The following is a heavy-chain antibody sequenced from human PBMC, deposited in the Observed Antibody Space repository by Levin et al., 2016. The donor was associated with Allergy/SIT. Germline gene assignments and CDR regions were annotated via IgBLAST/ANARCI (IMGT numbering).Heavy chain of an antibody. CDR2: ISTSSSYI. V-gene: IGHV3-21*01. J-gene: IGHJ4*02. D-gene: IGHD1-26*01. Sequence: WIRQPPGKGLEWVSSISTSSSYIYYADSVKGRFTISRDNAKSSLYLQMNSLRAEDTAVYYCARRPEWELLDPHIDYWGQGARVTVSS. CDR3: ARRPEWELLDPHIDY.